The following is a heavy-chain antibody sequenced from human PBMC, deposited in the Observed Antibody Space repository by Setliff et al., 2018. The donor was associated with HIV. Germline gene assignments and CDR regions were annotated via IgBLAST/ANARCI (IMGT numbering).Heavy chain of an antibody. V-gene: IGHV3-53*01. CDR2: IYAGGST. Sequence: GGSLRLSCAASGLTDTYNYMSWVRQAPGKGLEWVSVIYAGGSTYYADSVKGRFTISRDNAKNMLYLQMDSLRAEDTAVYYCARDGYGGALDGYDIWGQGTMVTVSS. CDR1: GLTDTYNY. CDR3: ARDGYGGALDGYDI. D-gene: IGHD5-12*01. J-gene: IGHJ3*02.